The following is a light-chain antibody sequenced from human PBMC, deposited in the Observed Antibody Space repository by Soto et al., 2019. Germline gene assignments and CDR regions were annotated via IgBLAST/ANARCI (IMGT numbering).Light chain of an antibody. CDR3: QQYSRCSA. Sequence: DIQMTQSPSTLSASVGDRVTITCRASQTISSWLAWYQQKPGMAPKLLIYKASTLQSGVPSRFSGSGSGTEFTLTISSLQPDDFARYYCQQYSRCSAFGQGTKVELK. J-gene: IGKJ1*01. CDR2: KAS. CDR1: QTISSW. V-gene: IGKV1-5*03.